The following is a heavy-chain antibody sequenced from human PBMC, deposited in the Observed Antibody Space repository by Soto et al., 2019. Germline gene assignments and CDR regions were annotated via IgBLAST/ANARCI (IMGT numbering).Heavy chain of an antibody. CDR1: GGTFSSYA. V-gene: IGHV1-69*12. CDR2: IIPIFGTA. J-gene: IGHJ4*02. D-gene: IGHD3-22*01. Sequence: QVQLVQSGAEVKKPGSSVKVSCKASGGTFSSYAISWVRQAPGQGLEWMGGIIPIFGTADYAQKFQGRVTITADESTSTGNMELSSLRSEETAVYYCASHYDSSGYYSRGLDYWGQGTLVTVSS. CDR3: ASHYDSSGYYSRGLDY.